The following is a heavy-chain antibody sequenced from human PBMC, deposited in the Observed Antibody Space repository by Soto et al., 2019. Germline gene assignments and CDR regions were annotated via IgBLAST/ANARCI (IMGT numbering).Heavy chain of an antibody. J-gene: IGHJ4*02. D-gene: IGHD3-3*01. Sequence: ASVKVSCKVSGYTLTELSMHWVRQAPGKGLEWMGGFDPEDGETIYAQKFQGRVTMTEDTSTDTAYMELSSLRSEDTAVYYCATYGLEWTIWGFDYWGQGTLVTVSS. CDR1: GYTLTELS. V-gene: IGHV1-24*01. CDR2: FDPEDGET. CDR3: ATYGLEWTIWGFDY.